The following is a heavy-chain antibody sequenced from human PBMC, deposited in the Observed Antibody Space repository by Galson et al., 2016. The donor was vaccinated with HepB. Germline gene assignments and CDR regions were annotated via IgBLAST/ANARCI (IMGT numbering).Heavy chain of an antibody. V-gene: IGHV3-21*01. CDR1: GFTFSSYS. D-gene: IGHD1-26*01. J-gene: IGHJ4*02. CDR3: ARGVIVGAIFDY. CDR2: ISSSSSYI. Sequence: SLRLSCAASGFTFSSYSMNWVRQAPGKGLEWVSSISSSSSYIYYADSGKGRFTISRDNAKNSLYLQMNSLIAEDTAVYYCARGVIVGAIFDYWGQGTLVTVSS.